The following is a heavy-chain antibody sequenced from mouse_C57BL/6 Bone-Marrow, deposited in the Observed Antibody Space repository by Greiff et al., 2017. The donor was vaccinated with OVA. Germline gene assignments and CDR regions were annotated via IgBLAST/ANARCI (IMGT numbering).Heavy chain of an antibody. D-gene: IGHD2-2*01. CDR3: ARRRVTTTGYYAMDY. V-gene: IGHV1-63*01. CDR1: GYTFTNYW. J-gene: IGHJ4*01. CDR2: IYPGGGYT. Sequence: VQLQQSGAELVRPGTSVKMSCKASGYTFTNYWIGWAKQRPGHGLEWIGDIYPGGGYTNYNEKFKGKATLTADKSSSTAYMQFSSLTSEDSAIYYCARRRVTTTGYYAMDYWGQGTSVTVSS.